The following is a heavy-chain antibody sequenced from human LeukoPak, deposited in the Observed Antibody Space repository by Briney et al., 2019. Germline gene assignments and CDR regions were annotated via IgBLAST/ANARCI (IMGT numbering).Heavy chain of an antibody. CDR1: GFTFSDYY. CDR2: ISTSGGST. CDR3: AKDFDEVVVVTTGGY. Sequence: GGSLRLSCAASGFTFSDYYMSWIRQAPGKGLEWVSGISTSGGSTYYADSVKGRFTISRDNSKNTLYLQMNSLRAEDTAVYYCAKDFDEVVVVTTGGYWGQGTLVTVSS. D-gene: IGHD2-15*01. J-gene: IGHJ4*02. V-gene: IGHV3-23*01.